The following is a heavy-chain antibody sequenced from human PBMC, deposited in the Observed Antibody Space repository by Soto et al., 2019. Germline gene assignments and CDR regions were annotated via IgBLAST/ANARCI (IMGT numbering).Heavy chain of an antibody. CDR1: GFTFSSYW. V-gene: IGHV3-7*01. CDR2: IKQDGSEK. CDR3: ARDWYDFWSGTPDY. J-gene: IGHJ4*02. Sequence: GGSLRLSCAASGFTFSSYWMRWVRQAPGKGLEWVANIKQDGSEKYYVDSVKGRFTISRDNAKNSLYLQMNSLRAEDTAVYYCARDWYDFWSGTPDYWGQGTLVTVSS. D-gene: IGHD3-3*01.